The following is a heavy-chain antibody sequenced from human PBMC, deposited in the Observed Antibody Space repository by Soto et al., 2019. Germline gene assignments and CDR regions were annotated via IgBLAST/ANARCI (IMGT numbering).Heavy chain of an antibody. D-gene: IGHD6-13*01. CDR2: IYYTGST. CDR3: ARHTPAAGTKY. V-gene: IGHV4-31*03. J-gene: IGHJ4*02. CDR1: GDSISAGGYF. Sequence: QVQLQESGPGLVKPSQTLSLTCTVSGDSISAGGYFWSWIRQQPGMGLEWIGYIYYTGSTYHNPALKSRFTILADTSKNQFSLTVTSVTAADTAAYYCARHTPAAGTKYWGQGTLVTVSS.